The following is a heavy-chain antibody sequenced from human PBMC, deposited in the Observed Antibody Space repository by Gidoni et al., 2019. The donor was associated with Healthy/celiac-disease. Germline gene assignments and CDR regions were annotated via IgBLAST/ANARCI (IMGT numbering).Heavy chain of an antibody. V-gene: IGHV4-59*01. Sequence: QVQLQESGPGLVKPSETLSLTCTVAGGSISSYYWSWIRQPPGKGLEWIGYIYYSGSTNYNPSLKSRVTISVDTSKNQFSLKLSSVTAADTAVYYCARVKYSSSFWFDPWGQGTLVTVSS. CDR1: GGSISSYY. CDR2: IYYSGST. CDR3: ARVKYSSSFWFDP. D-gene: IGHD6-6*01. J-gene: IGHJ5*02.